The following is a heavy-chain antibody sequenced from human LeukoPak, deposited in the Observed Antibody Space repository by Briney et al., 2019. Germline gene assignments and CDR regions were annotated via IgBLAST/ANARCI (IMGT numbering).Heavy chain of an antibody. CDR3: ARGGLYSSSWYYFNS. CDR2: IYNSGST. J-gene: IGHJ4*02. V-gene: IGHV4-59*01. CDR1: GGSISSYY. D-gene: IGHD6-13*01. Sequence: PSETLSLTCSVSGGSISSYYWSWIRQPPGKGLEWIGYIYNSGSTNYNPFLKSRVTISVDTSKNQFSLKLNSVTAADTAVYYCARGGLYSSSWYYFNSWGQGTLVTVSS.